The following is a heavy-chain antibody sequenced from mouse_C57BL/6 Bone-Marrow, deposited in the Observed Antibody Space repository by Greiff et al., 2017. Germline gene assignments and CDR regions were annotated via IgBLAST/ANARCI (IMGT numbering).Heavy chain of an antibody. CDR1: GFTFSSYA. Sequence: DVKLVESGGGLVKPGGSLKLSCAASGFTFSSYAMSWVRQTPEKRLEWVATISAGGSYTYYPDNVKGRFTISRDNAKNNLYLQMSHLKSEDTAIYYCARDWDGGFAYWGQGTLVTVSA. CDR2: ISAGGSYT. CDR3: ARDWDGGFAY. J-gene: IGHJ3*01. D-gene: IGHD4-1*01. V-gene: IGHV5-4*01.